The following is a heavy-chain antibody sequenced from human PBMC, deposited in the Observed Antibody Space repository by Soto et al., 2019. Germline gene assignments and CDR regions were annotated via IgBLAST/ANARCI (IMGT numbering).Heavy chain of an antibody. D-gene: IGHD3-10*01. Sequence: PSETLFLTCAVYGGSFSGYYWSWIRQPPGKGLEWIGEINHSGSTNYNPSLKSRVTISVDTSKNQFSLKLSSVTAADTAVYYCARGLDYYYYGSGRPLPGHWGQGTLVTSPQ. CDR2: INHSGST. V-gene: IGHV4-34*01. J-gene: IGHJ4*02. CDR1: GGSFSGYY. CDR3: ARGLDYYYYGSGRPLPGH.